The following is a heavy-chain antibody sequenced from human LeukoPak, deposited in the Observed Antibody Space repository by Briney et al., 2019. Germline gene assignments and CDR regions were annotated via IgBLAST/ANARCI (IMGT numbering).Heavy chain of an antibody. CDR3: ATLASGFTNSLGGLYNWFDP. Sequence: GATVKISCKVSGYTFTDYYMHWVQQAPGKGLEWMGLADPEDGETIYAEKFQGRVTTTADTSTDTAYMELSSLRSEDTAVYYCATLASGFTNSLGGLYNWFDPWGQGTLVTVSS. CDR2: ADPEDGET. CDR1: GYTFTDYY. V-gene: IGHV1-69-2*01. D-gene: IGHD1-1*01. J-gene: IGHJ5*02.